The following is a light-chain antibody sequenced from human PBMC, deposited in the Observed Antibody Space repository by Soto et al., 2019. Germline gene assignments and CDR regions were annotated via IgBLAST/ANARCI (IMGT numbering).Light chain of an antibody. CDR2: DAS. CDR3: QQYSDYSWT. Sequence: DIQLTQSPSTLSASVGDRVTLTCRASQPITNSLAWYQQKPGRTPRLLISDASILEAGVPSRFRGSGSRSEFYLNISSLQPDDFGTYYCQQYSDYSWTFGPGTKVDIK. CDR1: QPITNS. V-gene: IGKV1-5*01. J-gene: IGKJ1*01.